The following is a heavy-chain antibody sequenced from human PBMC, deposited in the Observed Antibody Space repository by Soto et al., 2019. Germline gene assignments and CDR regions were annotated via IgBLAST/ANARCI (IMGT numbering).Heavy chain of an antibody. J-gene: IGHJ4*02. CDR2: IGTAGDT. CDR3: TRGADGFDY. Sequence: EVQLVKSGGDLIQTGGSLRLSCAASGFTFSSYDFHWVRQATGKGLEWVSGIGTAGDTYYAGSVKGRFIMSRENAKNSLYLQMNSLRAGDTAVYYCTRGADGFDYWGQGTLVTVSS. D-gene: IGHD3-16*01. CDR1: GFTFSSYD. V-gene: IGHV3-13*01.